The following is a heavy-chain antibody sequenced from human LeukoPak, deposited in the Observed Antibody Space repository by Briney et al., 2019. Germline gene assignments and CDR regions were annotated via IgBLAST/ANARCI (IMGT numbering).Heavy chain of an antibody. J-gene: IGHJ3*02. CDR2: IYRTGTT. CDR1: GYSISNGYF. CDR3: ARDGYNPVAFDI. V-gene: IGHV4-38-2*02. Sequence: SETLSLTCTVSGYSISNGYFWGWIRQPPGKGLEWIGNIYRTGTTFYNPSLQSRVSISVDTSKNTFSLKLKSVTAADTAVYYCARDGYNPVAFDIWGQGTVVTVSS. D-gene: IGHD5-24*01.